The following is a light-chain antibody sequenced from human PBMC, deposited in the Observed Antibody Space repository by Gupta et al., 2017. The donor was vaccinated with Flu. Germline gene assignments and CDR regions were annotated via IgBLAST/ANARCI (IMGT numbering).Light chain of an antibody. V-gene: IGLV2-14*01. CDR1: SSDVGGYNY. CDR2: EVT. Sequence: QSALTQPASVSGSPGQSITISCTGTSSDVGGYNYVSWYQQHPGTAPKLMIYEVTNRPAGVSNRFSGSKAGNTASLTISGLQAEDEADYYCSSDTDSRTWVFGGGTKLAVL. CDR3: SSDTDSRTWV. J-gene: IGLJ3*02.